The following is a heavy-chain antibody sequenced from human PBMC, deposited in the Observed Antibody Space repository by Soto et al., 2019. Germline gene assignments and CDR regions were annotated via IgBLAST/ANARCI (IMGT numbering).Heavy chain of an antibody. CDR1: GYSVITSYY. V-gene: IGHV1-46*01. Sequence: ASVKGSCKASGYSVITSYYMHWVRQAPGQGLEWMGIINPTGSMTKYSQRFQGRLTMTRDTSTSTDYMELTTLTSEDTAVYFCARDTGYDHDAFDIRGQGTMVTVSS. CDR3: ARDTGYDHDAFDI. J-gene: IGHJ3*02. CDR2: INPTGSMT. D-gene: IGHD5-12*01.